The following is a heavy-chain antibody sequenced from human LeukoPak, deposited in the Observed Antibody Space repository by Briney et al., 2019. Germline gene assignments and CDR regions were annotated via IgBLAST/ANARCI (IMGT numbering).Heavy chain of an antibody. CDR1: GFTFSNYG. CDR3: ARGPSGYHNT. CDR2: ISGSGGGT. D-gene: IGHD5-12*01. J-gene: IGHJ4*02. V-gene: IGHV3-23*01. Sequence: GGSLRLSCVGSGFTFSNYGMSWVRQAPGKGLEWVSGISGSGGGTYYADSVKGRFTISRDNSKNTLYLQMNSLRAEDTAVYYCARGPSGYHNTGGQGTLVTVSS.